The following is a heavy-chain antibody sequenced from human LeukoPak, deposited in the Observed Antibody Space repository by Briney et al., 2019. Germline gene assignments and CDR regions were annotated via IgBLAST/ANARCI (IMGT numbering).Heavy chain of an antibody. Sequence: GGSLRLSCAASGFTFSSYEMNWVRQAPGKGREWVSYISSSGSTIYYADSVKGRFTISRDNAKNSLYLQMNSLRAEDTAVYYCARARRYYYDSSGYYYYYYYMDVWGKGTTVTVSS. J-gene: IGHJ6*03. D-gene: IGHD3-22*01. CDR3: ARARRYYYDSSGYYYYYYYMDV. CDR2: ISSSGSTI. CDR1: GFTFSSYE. V-gene: IGHV3-48*03.